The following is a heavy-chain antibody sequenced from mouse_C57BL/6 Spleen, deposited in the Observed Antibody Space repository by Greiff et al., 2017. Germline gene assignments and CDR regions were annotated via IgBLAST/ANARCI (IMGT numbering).Heavy chain of an antibody. CDR2: INPNNGGT. V-gene: IGHV1-22*01. Sequence: EVQLQQSGPELVKPGASVKMSCKASGYTFTDYNMHWVKQSHGKSLEWIGYINPNNGGTSYNQKFKGKATLTVNKSSSTAYMELRSLTSEDSAVYYCARDPNLGTTVVGFDYWGQGTTRTVSS. D-gene: IGHD1-1*01. J-gene: IGHJ2*01. CDR3: ARDPNLGTTVVGFDY. CDR1: GYTFTDYN.